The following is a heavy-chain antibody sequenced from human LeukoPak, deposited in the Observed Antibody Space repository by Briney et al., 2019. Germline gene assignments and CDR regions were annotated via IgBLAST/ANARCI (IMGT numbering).Heavy chain of an antibody. CDR1: GFTFSSYG. D-gene: IGHD3-3*01. CDR2: IWYDGSNK. V-gene: IGHV3-33*01. CDR3: AGGEYDFWSGYYLGGLY. J-gene: IGHJ4*02. Sequence: GGSLRLSCAASGFTFSSYGMHWVRQAPGKGLEWVAVIWYDGSNKYYADSVKGRFTISRDNSKDTLYLQMNSLRAEDTAVYYCAGGEYDFWSGYYLGGLYWGQGTLVTVSS.